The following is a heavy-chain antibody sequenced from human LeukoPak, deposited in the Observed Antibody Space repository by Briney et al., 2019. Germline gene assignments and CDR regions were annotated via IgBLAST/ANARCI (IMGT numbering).Heavy chain of an antibody. CDR3: ARDGGYDFWSGYHRPDY. D-gene: IGHD3-3*01. CDR2: INPSGGST. V-gene: IGHV1-46*01. CDR1: GYTFTSYY. Sequence: EASVKVSCKASGYTFTSYYMHWARQAPGQGLEWMGIINPSGGSTSYAQKFQGRVAMTRDTSTSTVYMELSSLRSEDTAVYYCARDGGYDFWSGYHRPDYWGQGTLVTVSS. J-gene: IGHJ4*02.